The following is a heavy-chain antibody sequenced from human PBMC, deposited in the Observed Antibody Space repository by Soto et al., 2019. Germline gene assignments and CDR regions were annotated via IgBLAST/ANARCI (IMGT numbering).Heavy chain of an antibody. D-gene: IGHD3-9*01. CDR3: AIQTVYDILTGYRDYYYHYGMDV. V-gene: IGHV5-10-1*01. CDR2: IDPSDSYT. CDR1: GYSFTSYW. Sequence: GESLKISCKGSGYSFTSYWISWVRQMPGKGREWMGRIDPSDSYTNYSPSFQGHVTISADKSISTAYLQWSNLKASDTAMYYCAIQTVYDILTGYRDYYYHYGMDVWGQGTTVTVSS. J-gene: IGHJ6*02.